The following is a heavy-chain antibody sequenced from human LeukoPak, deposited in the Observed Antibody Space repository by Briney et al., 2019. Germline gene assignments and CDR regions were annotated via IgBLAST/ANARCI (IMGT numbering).Heavy chain of an antibody. D-gene: IGHD2-8*01. V-gene: IGHV3-48*04. CDR2: ISSSGSTI. CDR3: ARALVLYALDY. J-gene: IGHJ4*02. CDR1: GFTFSSYG. Sequence: GGSLRLSCAASGFTFSSYGMSWVRQAPGKGLEWVSYISSSGSTIYYADSVKGRFTISRDNAKNSLYLQMNSLRAEDTAVYYCARALVLYALDYWGQGTLVTVSS.